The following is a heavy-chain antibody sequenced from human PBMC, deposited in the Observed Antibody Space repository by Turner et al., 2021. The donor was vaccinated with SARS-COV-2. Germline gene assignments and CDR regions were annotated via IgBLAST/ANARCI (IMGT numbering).Heavy chain of an antibody. J-gene: IGHJ6*02. D-gene: IGHD3-10*01. Sequence: WVRQARGQGLEWMGWIVVGIGTRNYAQKFQGRLTITRDTSTNTAYMELSSLRSEDTAVYYCAASSVIRGVTEYVMDVWGQGATVTVSS. CDR3: AASSVIRGVTEYVMDV. V-gene: IGHV1-58*01. CDR2: IVVGIGTR.